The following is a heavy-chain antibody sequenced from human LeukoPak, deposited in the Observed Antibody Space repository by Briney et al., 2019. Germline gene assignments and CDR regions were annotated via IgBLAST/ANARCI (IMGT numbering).Heavy chain of an antibody. CDR1: GGSISSGDYY. Sequence: SQTLSLTCTVSGGSISSGDYYWGWIRQPPGKGLVWIGYIYYSGSTYYNPSLKSRVTISVDTSKNQFSLKLSSVTAADTAVYYCAREPYDSSGYVNWFDPWGQGTLVTVSS. J-gene: IGHJ5*02. V-gene: IGHV4-30-4*08. CDR2: IYYSGST. D-gene: IGHD3-22*01. CDR3: AREPYDSSGYVNWFDP.